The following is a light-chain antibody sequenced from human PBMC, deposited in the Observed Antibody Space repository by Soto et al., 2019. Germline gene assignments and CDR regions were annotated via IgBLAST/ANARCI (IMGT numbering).Light chain of an antibody. CDR2: TAS. CDR3: QQYNSYS. J-gene: IGKJ4*01. V-gene: IGKV1-5*01. CDR1: RGISSF. Sequence: DIQMTQSPSTLSSSVGDRVTFTCRASRGISSFLAWYQLKPGKAPKLLIYTASTLQTGVPSRFSGSGSGTEFTLTISSLQPDDFATYYCQQYNSYSFGGGTKVDIK.